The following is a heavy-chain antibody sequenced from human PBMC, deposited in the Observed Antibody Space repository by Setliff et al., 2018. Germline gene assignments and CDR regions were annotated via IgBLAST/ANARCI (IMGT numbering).Heavy chain of an antibody. CDR3: ARDRDSSGYPYYFDY. J-gene: IGHJ4*03. V-gene: IGHV1-2*04. CDR2: INPNSGGT. D-gene: IGHD3-22*01. CDR1: GYTFTGYY. Sequence: ASVKVSCKASGYTFTGYYMHWVRQAPGQGLEWMGWINPNSGGTNYAQKFQGWVTMTRDTSISTAYMELSRLRSDDTAVYYCARDRDSSGYPYYFDYWGPGTLLVTVSS.